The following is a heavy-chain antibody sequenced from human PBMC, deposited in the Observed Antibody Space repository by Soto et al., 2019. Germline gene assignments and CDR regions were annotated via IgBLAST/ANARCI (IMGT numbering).Heavy chain of an antibody. CDR2: ISSGNGNT. Sequence: QVQLVQSGAEVKEPGASVKVSCKASGYTFTYYTIHWVRQAPGQGLEWMGSISSGNGNTKFSQKCQDRVTFPGDTSAGTAYMALGSLRSEDTAVYYCARKRQLAYFDSWGQGTLVTVSS. CDR3: ARKRQLAYFDS. J-gene: IGHJ4*02. CDR1: GYTFTYYT. V-gene: IGHV1-3*01. D-gene: IGHD6-6*01.